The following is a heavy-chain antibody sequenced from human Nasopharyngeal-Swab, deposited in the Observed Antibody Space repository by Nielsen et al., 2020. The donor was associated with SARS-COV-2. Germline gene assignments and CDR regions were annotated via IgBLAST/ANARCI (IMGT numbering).Heavy chain of an antibody. J-gene: IGHJ4*02. V-gene: IGHV4-30-2*01. CDR2: IYHSGST. Sequence: WIRQPPGKSLEWIGHIYHSGSTYYNPSLKSRVTISLDMSKNQFSLKVTSVTAADTAVYYCARGPSYGGFDFWGQGTLVTVSS. CDR3: ARGPSYGGFDF. D-gene: IGHD4-23*01.